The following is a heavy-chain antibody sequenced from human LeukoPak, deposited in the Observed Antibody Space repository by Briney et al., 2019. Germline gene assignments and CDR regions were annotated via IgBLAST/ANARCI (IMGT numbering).Heavy chain of an antibody. J-gene: IGHJ4*02. Sequence: SETLSLTCTVSGGSISSSSYYWGWIRQPPGKGLEWIGSIYYSGSTYYNPSLKSRVTISVDTSKNQFSLKLSSVTAADTAVYYCAREAPEWFGLVDYWGQGTLVTVSS. D-gene: IGHD3-10*01. CDR1: GGSISSSSYY. V-gene: IGHV4-39*07. CDR3: AREAPEWFGLVDY. CDR2: IYYSGST.